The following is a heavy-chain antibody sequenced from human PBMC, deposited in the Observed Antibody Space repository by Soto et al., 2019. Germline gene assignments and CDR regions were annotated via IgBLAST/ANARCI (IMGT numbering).Heavy chain of an antibody. CDR3: ARAPGVDDSSGYYYVKSWFDP. Sequence: SETLSLTCTVSGGSISSYYWSWIRQPPGKGLEWIGYIYYSGSTTYNPSLKSRVTISAATTKNQFSLKLSSVTAADTAVYYCARAPGVDDSSGYYYVKSWFDPWGQGTLVTVSS. CDR2: IYYSGST. J-gene: IGHJ5*02. V-gene: IGHV4-59*01. CDR1: GGSISSYY. D-gene: IGHD3-22*01.